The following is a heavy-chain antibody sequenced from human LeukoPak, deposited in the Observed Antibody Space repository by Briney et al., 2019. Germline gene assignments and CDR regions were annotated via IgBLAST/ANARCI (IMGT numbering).Heavy chain of an antibody. CDR3: ARERRWLHPIGAFDI. Sequence: GGSLRLSCAASGFTFSDYYMSWIRQAPGKGLEWVAVISYDGSNKYYADSVKGRFTISRDNSKNTLYLQMNSLRAEDTAVYYCARERRWLHPIGAFDIWGQGTMVTVSS. J-gene: IGHJ3*02. V-gene: IGHV3-30-3*01. CDR2: ISYDGSNK. CDR1: GFTFSDYY. D-gene: IGHD5-24*01.